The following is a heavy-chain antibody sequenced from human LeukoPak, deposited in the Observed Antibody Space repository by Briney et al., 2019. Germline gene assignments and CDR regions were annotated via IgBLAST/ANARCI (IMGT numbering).Heavy chain of an antibody. Sequence: PGGSLRLSCAASGFTVSSNYMSWVRQASGKGLEWVSVIYAGGNTYYADSVKGRFTISRDKSKNTLYLQMNSLRAEDTAVYYCARAAARIWGQGTMVTVSS. D-gene: IGHD6-25*01. V-gene: IGHV3-53*01. J-gene: IGHJ3*02. CDR2: IYAGGNT. CDR3: ARAAARI. CDR1: GFTVSSNY.